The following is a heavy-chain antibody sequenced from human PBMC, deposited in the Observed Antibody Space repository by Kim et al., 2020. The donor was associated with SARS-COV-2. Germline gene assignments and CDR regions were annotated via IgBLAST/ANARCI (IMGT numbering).Heavy chain of an antibody. J-gene: IGHJ6*01. V-gene: IGHV4-34*01. D-gene: IGHD4-4*01. CDR1: GGSFSGYY. CDR2: INHSGST. Sequence: SETLSLTCAVYGGSFSGYYWSWIRQPPGKGLEWIGEINHSGSTNYNPSLKSRVTISVDTSKNQFSLKLSSVTAADTAVYYCARAQAGLRLHYYYYYYGM. CDR3: ARAQAGLRLHYYYYYYGM.